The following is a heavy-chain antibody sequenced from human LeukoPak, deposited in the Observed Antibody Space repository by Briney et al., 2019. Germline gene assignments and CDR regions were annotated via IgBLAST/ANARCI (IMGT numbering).Heavy chain of an antibody. CDR2: IYYSGST. J-gene: IGHJ4*02. V-gene: IGHV4-39*01. CDR1: GGSISSSSYY. CDR3: ARHLPERDD. Sequence: PSETLSLTCTVSGGSISSSSYYWGWIRPPPGKGLEWIGSIYYSGSTYYNPSLKSRVTMSVDTSKNQFSLKLSSVTAADTAVYYCARHLPERDDWGQGTLVTVSS. D-gene: IGHD2-2*01.